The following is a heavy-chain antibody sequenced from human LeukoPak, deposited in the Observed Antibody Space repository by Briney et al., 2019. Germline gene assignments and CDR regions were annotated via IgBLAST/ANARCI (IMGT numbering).Heavy chain of an antibody. CDR3: ARAYSSSSLYFGY. CDR1: GFTFSSYW. Sequence: GGSLRLSCAASGFTFSSYWMSWVRQAPGKGLEWVANIKQDGSEKYYVDSVKGRFTISRDNAKNSLYLQMNSLRAEDTAVYYCARAYSSSSLYFGYWGQGTLVTVSS. J-gene: IGHJ4*02. V-gene: IGHV3-7*01. CDR2: IKQDGSEK. D-gene: IGHD6-6*01.